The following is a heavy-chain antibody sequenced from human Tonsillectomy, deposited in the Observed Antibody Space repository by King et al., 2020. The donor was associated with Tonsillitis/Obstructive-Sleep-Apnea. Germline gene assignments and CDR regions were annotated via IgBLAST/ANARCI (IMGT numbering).Heavy chain of an antibody. Sequence: VQLVEXXAEVKKPGASVKVSCKASGYTFTGYYIXWVRQAPGQGLECMGWINPNSGGTNYAQKFQGRVTMTRDTSISTAYMDLSRLRSDATAVYYCAXXLTGXXYSPGYWGXXTLXTVS. J-gene: IGHJ4*02. D-gene: IGHD1-20*01. CDR3: AXXLTGXXYSPGY. CDR2: INPNSGGT. V-gene: IGHV1-2*02. CDR1: GYTFTGYY.